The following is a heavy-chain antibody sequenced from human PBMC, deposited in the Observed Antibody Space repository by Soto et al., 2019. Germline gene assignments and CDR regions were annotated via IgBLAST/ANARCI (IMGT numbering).Heavy chain of an antibody. D-gene: IGHD6-19*01. V-gene: IGHV3-23*01. Sequence: GGSLRLSCAASGFTFSSYAMSWVRQAPGKGLEWVSAISGSGGSTYYADSVKGRFTISRDNSKNTLYLQMNSLRAEDTAVYYCAKEFRGWYGLEDYFDYWGQGTLVTVSS. CDR2: ISGSGGST. CDR3: AKEFRGWYGLEDYFDY. J-gene: IGHJ4*02. CDR1: GFTFSSYA.